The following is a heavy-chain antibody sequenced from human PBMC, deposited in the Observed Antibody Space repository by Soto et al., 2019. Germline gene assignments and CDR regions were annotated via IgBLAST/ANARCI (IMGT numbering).Heavy chain of an antibody. CDR1: GFTFSRYY. V-gene: IGHV3-21*01. J-gene: IGHJ3*02. CDR2: ISTTSTYT. D-gene: IGHD2-2*01. CDR3: ARDDGLSSTNVKAFDI. Sequence: ELQLVESGGGLVEPGESLRLSCAASGFTFSRYYMNWVRQAPGKGLEWVSSISTTSTYTHYADSLKGRFTISRDNAKKLLYLQMDSLRAEDTAGEYCARDDGLSSTNVKAFDIWGQGTKVTVSS.